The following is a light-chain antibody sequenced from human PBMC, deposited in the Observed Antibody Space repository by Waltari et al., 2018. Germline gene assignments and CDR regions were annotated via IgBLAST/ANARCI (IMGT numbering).Light chain of an antibody. V-gene: IGKV3D-15*01. CDR2: GAS. Sequence: EILMTHSPATLSVSPGERSTPPCRASESISSNLAWYQQKPGQSPRLLIFGASTRATGIPARFSGSGSGTEFTLTISSLQSEDFAVYYCQHYSHWPPWTFGQGTKVEIK. CDR3: QHYSHWPPWT. CDR1: ESISSN. J-gene: IGKJ1*01.